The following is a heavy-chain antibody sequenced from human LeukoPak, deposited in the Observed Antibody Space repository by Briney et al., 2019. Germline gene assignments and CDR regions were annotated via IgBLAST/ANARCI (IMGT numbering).Heavy chain of an antibody. CDR3: AREGEDVEMAN. V-gene: IGHV1-69*04. CDR1: GGTFTSYA. CDR2: IIPIFGIA. D-gene: IGHD5-24*01. J-gene: IGHJ4*02. Sequence: GASVKVSCKASGGTFTSYAISWVRQGPGQGLEWMGRIIPIFGIANYAQKFQGRVMITADKSTSTVYMELSSLRSEDTAVYYCAREGEDVEMANWGQGTLVTVSS.